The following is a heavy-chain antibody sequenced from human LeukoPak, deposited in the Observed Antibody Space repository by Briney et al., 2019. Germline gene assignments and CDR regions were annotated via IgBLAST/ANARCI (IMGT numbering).Heavy chain of an antibody. J-gene: IGHJ2*01. CDR1: GYTFTSYY. Sequence: ASVKVSCKASGYTFTSYYMHWVRQAPGQGLEWMGGIIPIFGTANYAQKLQGRVTITTDESTSTAYMEQSSLGSEDPAVYYCARSPVLRTVVPAATTEWYFDLWGRGTMVTVSS. CDR3: ARSPVLRTVVPAATTEWYFDL. D-gene: IGHD2-2*01. CDR2: IIPIFGTA. V-gene: IGHV1-69*05.